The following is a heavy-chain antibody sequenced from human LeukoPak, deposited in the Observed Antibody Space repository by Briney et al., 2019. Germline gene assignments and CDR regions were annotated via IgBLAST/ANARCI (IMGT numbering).Heavy chain of an antibody. CDR1: GFTFSSYT. CDR3: ARVPVGYQGYSSAWYTDY. D-gene: IGHD6-19*01. Sequence: GGSLRLSCAASGFTFSSYTMMWVRQAPGKGLEYVSSIISSSSRIFYADSVRGRFPISRDNAKNSLYLQMNSLRAEDTAVYYCARVPVGYQGYSSAWYTDYWGQGTLVSVSS. CDR2: IISSSSRI. V-gene: IGHV3-21*01. J-gene: IGHJ4*02.